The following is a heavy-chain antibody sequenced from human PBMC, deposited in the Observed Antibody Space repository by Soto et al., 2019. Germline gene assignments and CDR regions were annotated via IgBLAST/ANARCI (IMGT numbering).Heavy chain of an antibody. J-gene: IGHJ3*02. D-gene: IGHD2-21*02. CDR2: IDWDDDK. V-gene: IGHV2-70*01. CDR1: GFSLSTSGMC. Sequence: SGPTLVNPTQTLTLTCTFSGFSLSTSGMCVSWIRQPPGKALEWLALIDWDDDKYYSTSLKTRLTISKDTSKNQVVLTMTTMDPVDTATYYCARAEGGDLNDAFDIWGQGTMVTVSS. CDR3: ARAEGGDLNDAFDI.